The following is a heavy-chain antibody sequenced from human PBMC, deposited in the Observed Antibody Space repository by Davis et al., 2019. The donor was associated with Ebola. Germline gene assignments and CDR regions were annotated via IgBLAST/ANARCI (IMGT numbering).Heavy chain of an antibody. CDR3: AKEPVVPAAINAFDI. J-gene: IGHJ3*02. CDR1: GFTFSSYS. D-gene: IGHD2-2*02. CDR2: ISSSSSYI. V-gene: IGHV3-21*04. Sequence: PGGSLRLSCAASGFTFSSYSMNWVRQAPGKGLEWVSSISSSSSYIYYADSVKGRFTISRDNAKNSLYLQMNSLRAEDTAVYYCAKEPVVPAAINAFDIWGQGTMVTVSS.